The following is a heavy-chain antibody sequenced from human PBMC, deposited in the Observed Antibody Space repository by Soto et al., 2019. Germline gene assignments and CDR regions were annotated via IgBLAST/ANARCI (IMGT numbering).Heavy chain of an antibody. CDR3: ARDNGYESDY. J-gene: IGHJ4*02. D-gene: IGHD5-12*01. V-gene: IGHV1-18*01. CDR2: ISAYNGNT. CDR1: GYTFTSYG. Sequence: QVQLVQSGAEVKKPGASVRVSCKASGYTFTSYGISWVRQAPGQGLEWMGWISAYNGNTNYPRKLXRRVTMTTDTSTNTAYMELRSLRSDDSAVYYCARDNGYESDYWGQGTLVTVSS.